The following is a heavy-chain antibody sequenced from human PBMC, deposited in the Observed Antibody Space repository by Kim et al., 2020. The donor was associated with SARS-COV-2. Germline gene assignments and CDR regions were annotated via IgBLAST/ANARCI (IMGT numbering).Heavy chain of an antibody. CDR3: ARDPVWATAVSFDY. V-gene: IGHV3-7*03. CDR1: GFTFSNYW. D-gene: IGHD2-21*02. Sequence: GGSLRLSCAASGFTFSNYWMSWVRQAPGKGLEWVANIKQDGSEKYYVDSVKGRFTISRDNAKNSLYLQMNSLRAEDTAVYYCARDPVWATAVSFDYWGQGTLVTVSS. CDR2: IKQDGSEK. J-gene: IGHJ4*02.